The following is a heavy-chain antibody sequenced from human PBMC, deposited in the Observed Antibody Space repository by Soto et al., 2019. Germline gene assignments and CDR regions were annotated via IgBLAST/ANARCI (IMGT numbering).Heavy chain of an antibody. D-gene: IGHD3-10*01. Sequence: CCRIRIRQPPGKGLEWIGSIYYSGSTYYNPSLKSRVTISVDTSKNQFSLKLSSVTAADTAVYYCVRDAGSLGYWGQGTLVTVSS. J-gene: IGHJ4*02. CDR3: VRDAGSLGY. CDR1: CC. V-gene: IGHV4-39*02. CDR2: IYYSGST.